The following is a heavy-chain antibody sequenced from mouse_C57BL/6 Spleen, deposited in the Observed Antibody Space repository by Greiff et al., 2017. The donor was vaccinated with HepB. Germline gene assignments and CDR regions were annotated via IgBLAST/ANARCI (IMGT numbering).Heavy chain of an antibody. D-gene: IGHD2-3*01. CDR2: IYPGDGDT. Sequence: VQLQQSGAELVKPGASVKISCKASGYAFSSYWMNWVKQRPGKGLEWIGQIYPGDGDTNYNGKFKGKATLTADKSSSTAYMQLSSLTSEDSAVYFCARGIYDGQTWFAYWGQGTLVTVSP. J-gene: IGHJ3*01. CDR1: GYAFSSYW. V-gene: IGHV1-80*01. CDR3: ARGIYDGQTWFAY.